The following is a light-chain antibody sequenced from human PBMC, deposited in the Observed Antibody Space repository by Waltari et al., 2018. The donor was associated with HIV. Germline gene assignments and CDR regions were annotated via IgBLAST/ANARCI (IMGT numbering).Light chain of an antibody. Sequence: DCQMTQLPSSLSASVGDRVTVSCRATRDIGNAVSWYQQRPGKVPKLRVYGAYIRQPGFASRITGSGSGTAFSLTVSSLQPEDLATYFCHQYFSDPCTFGGGTKVEI. CDR3: HQYFSDPCT. CDR2: GAY. J-gene: IGKJ4*02. CDR1: RDIGNA. V-gene: IGKV1-NL1*01.